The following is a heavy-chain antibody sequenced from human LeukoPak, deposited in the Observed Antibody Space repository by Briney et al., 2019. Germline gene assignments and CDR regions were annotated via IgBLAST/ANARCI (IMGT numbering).Heavy chain of an antibody. Sequence: SETLSLTCTVSGGSISSYYWSWIRQPPGKGLEWIGYIYYSGSTNYNPSLKSRVTISVDTSKNQFSLKLSSVTAADTAVYYCARGGGYDTSGYYYGLDYWGQGTLVTVSS. D-gene: IGHD3-22*01. CDR3: ARGGGYDTSGYYYGLDY. V-gene: IGHV4-59*01. CDR1: GGSISSYY. J-gene: IGHJ4*02. CDR2: IYYSGST.